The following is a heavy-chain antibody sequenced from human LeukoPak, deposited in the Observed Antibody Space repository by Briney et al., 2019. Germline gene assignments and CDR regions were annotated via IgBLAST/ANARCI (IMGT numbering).Heavy chain of an antibody. J-gene: IGHJ4*02. CDR2: SRNKVNNYNT. CDR3: VAMLRGVGY. V-gene: IGHV3-72*01. D-gene: IGHD3-10*01. CDR1: GFTLSDHF. Sequence: GGSLRLACAASGFTLSDHFMDWVRQAPGKGLEWVGRSRNKVNNYNTEYAASVKGRFTISRDDSNNSLYLQKSSLKTEDTAVYFCVAMLRGVGYWGQGTLVTVSS.